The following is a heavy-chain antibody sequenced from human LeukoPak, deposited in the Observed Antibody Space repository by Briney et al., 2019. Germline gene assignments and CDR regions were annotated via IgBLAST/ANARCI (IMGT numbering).Heavy chain of an antibody. CDR2: IKSHTDGATT. CDR1: GFTFTDAW. V-gene: IGHV3-15*01. CDR3: ARADDMITFGGPAGVDYYGMDV. J-gene: IGHJ6*02. D-gene: IGHD3-16*01. Sequence: GGSLRLSCSASGFTFTDAWLTWVRQPPGKGLEWVGRIKSHTDGATTDYAAPVKHRFTISRDNSKNTLYLQINSLRAEDTAVYYCARADDMITFGGPAGVDYYGMDVWGQGTTVTVSS.